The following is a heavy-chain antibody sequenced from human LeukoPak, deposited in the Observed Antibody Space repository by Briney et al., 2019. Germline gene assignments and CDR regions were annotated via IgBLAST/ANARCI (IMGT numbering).Heavy chain of an antibody. CDR3: ARGSGPYSSGPEEFDY. V-gene: IGHV1-18*01. CDR1: GYTFTSYG. CDR2: ISAYNGNT. Sequence: ASVKASCKASGYTFTSYGISWVRQAPGQGLEWMGWISAYNGNTNYAQKLQGRVTMTTDTSTSTAYMELRSLRSDDTAVYYCARGSGPYSSGPEEFDYWGQGTLVTVSS. D-gene: IGHD6-19*01. J-gene: IGHJ4*02.